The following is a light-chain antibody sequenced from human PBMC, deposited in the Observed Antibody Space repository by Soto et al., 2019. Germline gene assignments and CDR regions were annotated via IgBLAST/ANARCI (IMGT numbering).Light chain of an antibody. J-gene: IGKJ2*01. CDR1: QIISTS. Sequence: DIQMTQSPSTLSASVGDRVTLSCRASQIISTSLAWYQQKPGKAPNLLIHDASSLESGVPSRFSGSGSGTEFTLTISTLQPDDIVTYYCQQYSSFSPYTFGQGTKLEIK. CDR3: QQYSSFSPYT. V-gene: IGKV1-5*01. CDR2: DAS.